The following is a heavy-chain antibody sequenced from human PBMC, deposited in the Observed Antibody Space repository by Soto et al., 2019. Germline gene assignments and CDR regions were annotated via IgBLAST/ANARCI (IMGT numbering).Heavy chain of an antibody. J-gene: IGHJ5*02. CDR1: GFTFGDYA. CDR2: IRSKAYGGTT. CDR3: AKDRPSSSSPGWFDP. Sequence: PGVSLRLSCTASGFTFGDYAMSWFRQAPGKGLEWVGFIRSKAYGGTTEYAASVKARFTISRDDSKSIAYLQMNSLKTEDTAVYYCAKDRPSSSSPGWFDPWGEGTLVTVAS. D-gene: IGHD6-13*01. V-gene: IGHV3-49*03.